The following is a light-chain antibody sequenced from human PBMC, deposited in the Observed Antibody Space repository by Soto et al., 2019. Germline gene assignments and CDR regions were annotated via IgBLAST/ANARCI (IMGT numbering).Light chain of an antibody. CDR1: QSVNNN. CDR2: TAS. CDR3: QQFGSSPGT. V-gene: IGKV3-20*01. Sequence: TLSCRASQSVNNNLVWYQQKPGQAPRLLIYTASSRATGIPDRFSGSGSGTDFTLTISRLEPEDFAVYYCQQFGSSPGTFGQGTKVDIK. J-gene: IGKJ1*01.